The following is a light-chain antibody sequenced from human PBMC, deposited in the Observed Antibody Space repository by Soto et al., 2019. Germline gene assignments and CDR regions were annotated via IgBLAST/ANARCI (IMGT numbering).Light chain of an antibody. V-gene: IGLV1-40*01. CDR2: GNN. CDR3: QSYDTSLRGSAV. J-gene: IGLJ2*01. Sequence: QSVLTQPPSVSGAPGQRVTISCTGGSSNIGAGYDVHWYQQLPGTAPKLLIYGNNNRPSGVPDRFSVSKSGTSASLAITGLQPEDEADYYCQSYDTSLRGSAVFGGGTKVTVL. CDR1: SSNIGAGYD.